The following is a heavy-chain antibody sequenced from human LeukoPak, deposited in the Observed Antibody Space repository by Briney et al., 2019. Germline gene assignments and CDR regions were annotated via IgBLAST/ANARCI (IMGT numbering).Heavy chain of an antibody. Sequence: GGSLRLSCAASGFTFSSYSMNWVRQAPGKGLEWVSSISSSSSYIYYADSVKGRFTISRDNAKNSLYLQMNSLRAEDTAVYYYARDRGYSGYDAFLDYWGQGTLVTVSS. CDR2: ISSSSSYI. V-gene: IGHV3-21*01. CDR3: ARDRGYSGYDAFLDY. CDR1: GFTFSSYS. D-gene: IGHD5-12*01. J-gene: IGHJ4*02.